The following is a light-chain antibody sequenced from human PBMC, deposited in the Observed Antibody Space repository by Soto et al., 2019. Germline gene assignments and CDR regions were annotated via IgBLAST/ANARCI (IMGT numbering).Light chain of an antibody. CDR2: GAS. Sequence: EIVMTQSPATLSVSPGERATLSCRVSESVSSDLAWYQQKPGQAPRLLLYGASTRATNIPARFSGSGSGTQFTLTISSLQSEDFAVYYCQQYNNWSPLTFGGGTKVEIK. CDR1: ESVSSD. J-gene: IGKJ4*01. V-gene: IGKV3-15*01. CDR3: QQYNNWSPLT.